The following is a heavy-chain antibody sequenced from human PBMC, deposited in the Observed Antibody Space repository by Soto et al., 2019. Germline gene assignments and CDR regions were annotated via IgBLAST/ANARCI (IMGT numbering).Heavy chain of an antibody. CDR1: VYTFNFFG. D-gene: IGHD3-16*01. CDR2: ISGFNGNT. J-gene: IGHJ4*02. V-gene: IGHV1-18*01. CDR3: ARIGVSSGHESPDFDS. Sequence: QLLKLGPGFKKPGASLRVSARAPVYTFNFFGITWWRQAPGQGLEWMGWISGFNGNTNYAADLQGRVTMTTDTSTSTAYMELRGLRSVDTAVYYCARIGVSSGHESPDFDSWGQGTLVTVSS.